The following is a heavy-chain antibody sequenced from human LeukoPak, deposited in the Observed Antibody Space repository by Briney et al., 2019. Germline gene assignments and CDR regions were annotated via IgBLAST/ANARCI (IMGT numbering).Heavy chain of an antibody. CDR3: AIYCSSTSCRPANWFDP. D-gene: IGHD2-2*01. CDR1: GYTFTSYG. CDR2: MNPNSGNT. J-gene: IGHJ5*02. Sequence: ASVKVSCKASGYTFTSYGISWVRQAPGQGLEWMGWMNPNSGNTGYAQKFQGRVTMTRNTSISTAYMELSSLRSEDTAVYYCAIYCSSTSCRPANWFDPWGQGTLVTVSS. V-gene: IGHV1-8*02.